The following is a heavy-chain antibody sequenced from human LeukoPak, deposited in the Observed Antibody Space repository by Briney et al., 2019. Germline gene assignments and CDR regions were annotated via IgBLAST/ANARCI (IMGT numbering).Heavy chain of an antibody. CDR2: IYYSGST. D-gene: IGHD6-6*01. CDR1: GGPISSYY. V-gene: IGHV4-59*01. J-gene: IGHJ6*02. CDR3: ARGHSSLDYYYYGMDV. Sequence: SETLSLTCTVSGGPISSYYWSWIRQPPGKGLEWIGYIYYSGSTNYNPSLKSRVTISVDTSKNQFSLKLSSVTAADTAVYYCARGHSSLDYYYYGMDVWGQGTTVTVSS.